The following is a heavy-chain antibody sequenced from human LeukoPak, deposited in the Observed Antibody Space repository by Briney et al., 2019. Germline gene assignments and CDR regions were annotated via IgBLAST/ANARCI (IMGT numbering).Heavy chain of an antibody. CDR2: INPNSGGT. CDR3: ARVSYDRIGYYFDY. CDR1: GYTFTGYY. Sequence: ASVKVSCKASGYTFTGYYIHWVRQAPGQGLEWMGWINPNSGGTHYTQKFQGRVTMTRDTSISTVYMELGSLRSDDTAVYYCARVSYDRIGYYFDYWGQGTLVTVSS. D-gene: IGHD3-22*01. V-gene: IGHV1-2*02. J-gene: IGHJ4*02.